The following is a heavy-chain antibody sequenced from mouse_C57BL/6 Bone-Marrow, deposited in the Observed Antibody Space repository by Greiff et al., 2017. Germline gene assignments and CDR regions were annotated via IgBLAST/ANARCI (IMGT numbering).Heavy chain of an antibody. CDR3: ARGGFYYYGSSPYYYAMDY. CDR1: GYTFTSYW. CDR2: IDPSDSYT. J-gene: IGHJ4*01. Sequence: QVQLQQPGAELVRPGTSVKLSCKASGYTFTSYWMHWVKQRPGQGLEWIGVIDPSDSYTNYNQQFKGKATLTVDTSSSTAYMQLSSLTSEDSAVYYCARGGFYYYGSSPYYYAMDYWGQGTSVTVSS. D-gene: IGHD1-1*01. V-gene: IGHV1-59*01.